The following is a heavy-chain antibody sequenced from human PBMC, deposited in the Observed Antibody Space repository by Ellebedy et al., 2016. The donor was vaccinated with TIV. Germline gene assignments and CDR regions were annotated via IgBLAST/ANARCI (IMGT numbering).Heavy chain of an antibody. J-gene: IGHJ6*02. D-gene: IGHD3-22*01. CDR1: GYTLTDLS. V-gene: IGHV1-24*01. CDR3: ATAGITTSRDYYYYYGLDV. CDR2: FDPEDGKT. Sequence: ASVKVSCKVSGYTLTDLSIHWVRQAPGEGLEWMGGFDPEDGKTIYAQKFQGRVTMTEDTSTDTAYMELGSLRSEDTAVYYCATAGITTSRDYYYYYGLDVWGQGTTVTVSS.